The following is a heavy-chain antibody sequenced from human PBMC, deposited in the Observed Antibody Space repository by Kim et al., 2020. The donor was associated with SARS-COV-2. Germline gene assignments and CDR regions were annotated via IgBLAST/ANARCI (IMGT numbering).Heavy chain of an antibody. CDR3: AKGTRQGLFDY. J-gene: IGHJ4*02. Sequence: GGSLRLSCAASGFTFDDYAMHWVRQAPGKGLEWVSGISWNSGSIGYADSVKGRFTISRDNAKNSLYLQMNSLRAEDTALYYCAKGTRQGLFDYWGQGTLV. CDR2: ISWNSGSI. CDR1: GFTFDDYA. V-gene: IGHV3-9*01. D-gene: IGHD3-22*01.